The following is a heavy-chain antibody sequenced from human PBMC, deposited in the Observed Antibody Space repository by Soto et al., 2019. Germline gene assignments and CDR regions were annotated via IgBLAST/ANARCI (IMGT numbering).Heavy chain of an antibody. D-gene: IGHD3-3*01. V-gene: IGHV1-8*01. CDR3: ASVGSGYDFWSGYYSGVWFDP. CDR1: GYTFTSYD. Sequence: QVQLVQSGAEMKKPGASVKVSCKASGYTFTSYDINWVRQATGQGLEWMGWMKPNSGNTGYAQKFQVRVTITRNTSISKAYMALSSLRAEDTAVYYCASVGSGYDFWSGYYSGVWFDPWGQGNLVTV. CDR2: MKPNSGNT. J-gene: IGHJ5*02.